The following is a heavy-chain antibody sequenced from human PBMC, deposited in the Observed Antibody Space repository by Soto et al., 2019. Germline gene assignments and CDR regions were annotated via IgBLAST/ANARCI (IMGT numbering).Heavy chain of an antibody. CDR1: GFTFSSYA. CDR3: ARDPLKRTGTRARLDY. J-gene: IGHJ4*02. Sequence: QVQLVESGGGVVQPGRSLRLSCAASGFTFSSYAMHWVRQAPGKGLEWVAVISYDGSNKYYADSVKGRFTISRDNSKNTLYLQMNSLRAEDTAGYYCARDPLKRTGTRARLDYWGQGTLVTVSS. CDR2: ISYDGSNK. V-gene: IGHV3-30-3*01. D-gene: IGHD1-7*01.